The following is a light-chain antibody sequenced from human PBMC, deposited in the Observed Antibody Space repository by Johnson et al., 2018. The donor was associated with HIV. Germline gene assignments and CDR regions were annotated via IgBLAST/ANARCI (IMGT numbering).Light chain of an antibody. CDR3: GTWDSSLSDAFHV. J-gene: IGLJ1*01. CDR1: SSNIGNNY. Sequence: QSVLTQPPSVSAAPGQKVTISCSGSSSNIGNNYVSCYQQLPGTAPKLLIYENNKRPSGIPDRFSGSKSGTSATLGITGLQTGDEADYYCGTWDSSLSDAFHVVGTGTKVTVL. CDR2: ENN. V-gene: IGLV1-51*02.